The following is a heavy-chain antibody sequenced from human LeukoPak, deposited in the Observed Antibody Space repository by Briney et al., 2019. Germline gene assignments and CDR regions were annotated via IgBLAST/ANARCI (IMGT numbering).Heavy chain of an antibody. D-gene: IGHD3-10*01. V-gene: IGHV3-7*04. CDR3: ARDNRDVTDAFDI. J-gene: IGHJ3*02. CDR1: GFIFSSYW. CDR2: IKQDGSEK. Sequence: GGSLRLSCAASGFIFSSYWMSWVRQAPGKGLEWVANIKQDGSEKDYVDSEKGRFTISRDNAQSSLYLQMNRLRAEDTAVYYCARDNRDVTDAFDIWGQGTLVTVSS.